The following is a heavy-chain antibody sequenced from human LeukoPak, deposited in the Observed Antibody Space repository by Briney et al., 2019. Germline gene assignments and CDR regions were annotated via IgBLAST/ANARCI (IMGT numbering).Heavy chain of an antibody. J-gene: IGHJ6*03. D-gene: IGHD3-9*01. Sequence: SEALSLTCTVSGGSISSSSYYWGWIRQPPGKGLEWIGSIYYSGSTYYNPSLKSRVTISVDTSKNQLSLKLSSVTAADTAVYYCASARYGYYYYMDVWGKGTTVTISS. CDR3: ASARYGYYYYMDV. CDR1: GGSISSSSYY. CDR2: IYYSGST. V-gene: IGHV4-39*01.